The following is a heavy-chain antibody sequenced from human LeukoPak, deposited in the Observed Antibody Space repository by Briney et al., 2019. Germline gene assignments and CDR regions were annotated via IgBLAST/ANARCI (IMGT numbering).Heavy chain of an antibody. CDR3: ARESTTMVRGVIQH. CDR1: GFTFSSYG. D-gene: IGHD3-10*01. CDR2: IWYDGSNK. V-gene: IGHV3-33*01. Sequence: GGSLRLSCAASGFTFSSYGMHWVRQAPGKGLEWGAVIWYDGSNKYYAEPVKGRFTISRDNSKNTLYLQMNSLRAEDTAVYYCARESTTMVRGVIQHWGQGTLVTVSS. J-gene: IGHJ1*01.